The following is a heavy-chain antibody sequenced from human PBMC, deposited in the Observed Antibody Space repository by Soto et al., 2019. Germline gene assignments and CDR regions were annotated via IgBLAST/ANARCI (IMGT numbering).Heavy chain of an antibody. CDR2: FIPIFGTL. CDR3: ARFEQLFLH. V-gene: IGHV1-69*01. CDR1: GGTFSNFA. D-gene: IGHD6-13*01. Sequence: QVQLVQSGAEVKKHGSSVKFSCKASGGTFSNFAISWVRQAPGQGLEWMGGFIPIFGTLNYAQRFQGRLTISADESTSTAYMELSGMRSQDTSVYYCARFEQLFLHWGQGTLVPVAS. J-gene: IGHJ1*01.